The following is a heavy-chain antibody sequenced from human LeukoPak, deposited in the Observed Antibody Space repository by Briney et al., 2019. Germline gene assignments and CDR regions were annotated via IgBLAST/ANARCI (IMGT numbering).Heavy chain of an antibody. D-gene: IGHD3-9*01. CDR3: ARVPELRYFDWLLYRPYYMDV. J-gene: IGHJ6*03. V-gene: IGHV5-51*01. CDR1: GYSFTSYW. Sequence: GESLKISCKGSGYSFTSYWIGWVRQMPGKGLEWMGIIYPGDSDTRYSPSFQGQVTISADKSISTAYLQWSSLKASDTAMYYCARVPELRYFDWLLYRPYYMDVWGKGTTVTVSS. CDR2: IYPGDSDT.